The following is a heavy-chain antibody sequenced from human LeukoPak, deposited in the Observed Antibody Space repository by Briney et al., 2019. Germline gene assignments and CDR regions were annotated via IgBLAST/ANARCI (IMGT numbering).Heavy chain of an antibody. CDR2: MYPNSGHT. J-gene: IGHJ4*02. CDR3: ARDSCSGGSCYIDY. V-gene: IGHV1-8*01. CDR1: GYTFTSYD. D-gene: IGHD2-15*01. Sequence: ASLTVSCKASGYTFTSYDINWVRKPTGQGLERMGWMYPNSGHTGCRQKFQGRVTMTMNTSISTAYMELSSLRSEDTAVYYCARDSCSGGSCYIDYWGQGTLVTVSS.